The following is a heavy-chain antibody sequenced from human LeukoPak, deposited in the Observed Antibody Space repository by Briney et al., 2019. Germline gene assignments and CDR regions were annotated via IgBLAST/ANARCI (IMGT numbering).Heavy chain of an antibody. CDR3: ACLRGPSDY. CDR2: IKQDGSEK. Sequence: GGSLRLSCAASGCTFSSYWMSWVRQAPGKGLEWVANIKQDGSEKYYVDSVKGRFTISRDNAKNSLYLQMDSLTADDTAVYFCACLRGPSDYWGQGTLVAVSS. D-gene: IGHD4-17*01. J-gene: IGHJ4*02. V-gene: IGHV3-7*01. CDR1: GCTFSSYW.